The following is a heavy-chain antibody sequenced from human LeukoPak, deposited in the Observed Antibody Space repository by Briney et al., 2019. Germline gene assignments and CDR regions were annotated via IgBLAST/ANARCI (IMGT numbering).Heavy chain of an antibody. Sequence: ASVKVSCKGSGYTFTGYYMHWVRQAPGQGLEWMGWINPNSGGTNYAQKFQGRVTMTRDTSISTAYMELSRLRSDDTAVYYCARGDSSSTEDWFDPWGQGTLVTVSS. J-gene: IGHJ5*02. V-gene: IGHV1-2*02. D-gene: IGHD6-6*01. CDR3: ARGDSSSTEDWFDP. CDR1: GYTFTGYY. CDR2: INPNSGGT.